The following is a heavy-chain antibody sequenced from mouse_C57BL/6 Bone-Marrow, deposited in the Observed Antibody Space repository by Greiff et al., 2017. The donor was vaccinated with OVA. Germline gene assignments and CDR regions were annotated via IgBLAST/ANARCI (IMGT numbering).Heavy chain of an antibody. CDR2: IDPSDSYT. CDR3: TRCFYDYGSSPHFDY. CDR1: GYTFTSYW. Sequence: QVQLKQPGAELVMPGASVKLSCKASGYTFTSYWMHWVKQRPGQGLEWIGEIDPSDSYTNYNQKFKGKSTLTVDKSSSTAYMQLSSLTSEDSSVYCGTRCFYDYGSSPHFDYWGQGTTLTVSS. J-gene: IGHJ2*01. D-gene: IGHD1-1*01. V-gene: IGHV1-69*01.